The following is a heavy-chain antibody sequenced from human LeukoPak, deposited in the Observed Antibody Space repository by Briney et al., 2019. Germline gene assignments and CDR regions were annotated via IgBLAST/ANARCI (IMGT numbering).Heavy chain of an antibody. Sequence: GGSLRLSCAASGFTFSSYAMNWVRQAPGKGLEWVSAISGSGGSTYYADSVGGRFTISRDNAKNSLYLQMNSLRDEDTAVYFCARRPYSDTSGRLSDVWGQGTTVTVSS. V-gene: IGHV3-48*02. CDR3: ARRPYSDTSGRLSDV. J-gene: IGHJ6*02. D-gene: IGHD3-22*01. CDR1: GFTFSSYA. CDR2: ISGSGGST.